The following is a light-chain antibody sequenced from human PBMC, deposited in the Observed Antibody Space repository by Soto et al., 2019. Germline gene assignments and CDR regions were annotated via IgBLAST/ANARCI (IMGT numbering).Light chain of an antibody. Sequence: QSALTQPASVSGSPGQSITISCTGTSSDAGNYIFVSWYRQHPGKAPKLMIYDINNRPSGVSNRFSGSKSGNTASLTISGLQAEDEADYYCVSYTTSASCVFGTGTKLTVL. V-gene: IGLV2-14*01. CDR3: VSYTTSASCV. CDR1: SSDAGNYIF. J-gene: IGLJ1*01. CDR2: DIN.